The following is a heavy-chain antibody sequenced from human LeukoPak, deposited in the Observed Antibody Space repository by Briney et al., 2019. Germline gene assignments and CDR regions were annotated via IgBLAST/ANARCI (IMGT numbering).Heavy chain of an antibody. CDR1: GFTFSSYE. D-gene: IGHD6-6*01. J-gene: IGHJ4*02. CDR2: ISSSGSTI. Sequence: GGSLRLSCAASGFTFSSYEMNWVRQAPGKGLEWVSYISSSGSTIYYADSVKGRFTISRDNAKNSLYLQMNSLRAEDTAVYYCAREKGGSSSPIDYWGQGTLVTVSS. V-gene: IGHV3-48*03. CDR3: AREKGGSSSPIDY.